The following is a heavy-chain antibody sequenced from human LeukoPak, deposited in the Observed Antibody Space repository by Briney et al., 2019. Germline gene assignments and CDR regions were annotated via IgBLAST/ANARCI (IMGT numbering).Heavy chain of an antibody. CDR3: AKKNSGPYPFDF. J-gene: IGHJ4*02. Sequence: TGGSLRLSCTASALTFSNSAMSWVRQTPGKGLEWVSGIGSDGGGTAYADSVKGRFTISRDNSKNMLYLRMNRLRVEDTAIYYCAKKNSGPYPFDFWGQGTLVTVSS. D-gene: IGHD1-7*01. CDR1: ALTFSNSA. V-gene: IGHV3-23*01. CDR2: IGSDGGGT.